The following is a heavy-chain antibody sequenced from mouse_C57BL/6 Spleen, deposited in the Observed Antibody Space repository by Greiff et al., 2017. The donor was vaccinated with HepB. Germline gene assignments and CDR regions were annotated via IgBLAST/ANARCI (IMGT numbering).Heavy chain of an antibody. Sequence: EVKVVESGGGLVKPGGSLKLSCAASGFTFSDYGMHWVRQAPEKGLEWVAYISSGSSTIYYADTVKGRFTISRDNAKNTLFLQMTSLRSEDTAMYYCAIYDYDKFAYWGQGTLVTVSA. CDR2: ISSGSSTI. V-gene: IGHV5-17*01. J-gene: IGHJ3*01. CDR3: AIYDYDKFAY. D-gene: IGHD2-4*01. CDR1: GFTFSDYG.